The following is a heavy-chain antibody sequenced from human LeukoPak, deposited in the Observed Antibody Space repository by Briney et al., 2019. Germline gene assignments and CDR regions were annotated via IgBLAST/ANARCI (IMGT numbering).Heavy chain of an antibody. CDR2: IYYSGST. V-gene: IGHV4-59*01. CDR1: GGSISSYY. D-gene: IGHD5-24*01. CDR3: ARDRGEDGYTAEFGY. Sequence: ASETLSLTCTVSGGSISSYYWSWIRQPPGKGLEWIGYIYYSGSTNYNPSLKSRVTISVDTSKNQFSLKLSSVTAADTAVYYCARDRGEDGYTAEFGYWGQGTLVTVSS. J-gene: IGHJ4*02.